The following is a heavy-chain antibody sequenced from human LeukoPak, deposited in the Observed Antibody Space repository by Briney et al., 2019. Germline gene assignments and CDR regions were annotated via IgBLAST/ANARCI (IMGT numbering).Heavy chain of an antibody. V-gene: IGHV4-4*07. CDR3: AGQDIVVVQAFDI. Sequence: PETLSLTCTVSGGSISSYYWSWIRQPAGKGLEWIGRIYTSGSTNYNPSLKSRVTMSVDTSKNQFSLKLSSVTAANTAVYYCAGQDIVVVQAFDIWGQGTMVTVSS. D-gene: IGHD2-2*01. CDR1: GGSISSYY. CDR2: IYTSGST. J-gene: IGHJ3*02.